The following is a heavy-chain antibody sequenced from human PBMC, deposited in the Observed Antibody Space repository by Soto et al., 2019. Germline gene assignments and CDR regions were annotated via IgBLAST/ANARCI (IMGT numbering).Heavy chain of an antibody. Sequence: SETLSLTCTVSGGSISSYYWSWIRQPPGKGLEWIGYIYYSGSTNYNPSLKSRVTISVDTSKNQFSLKLSSVTAADTAVYYCARVNTIFGVVIIGSWFDPWGQGTLVTVS. V-gene: IGHV4-59*01. CDR1: GGSISSYY. D-gene: IGHD3-3*01. CDR2: IYYSGST. J-gene: IGHJ5*02. CDR3: ARVNTIFGVVIIGSWFDP.